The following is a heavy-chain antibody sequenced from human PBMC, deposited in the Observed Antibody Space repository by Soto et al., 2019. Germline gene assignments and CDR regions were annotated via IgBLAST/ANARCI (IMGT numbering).Heavy chain of an antibody. CDR1: GGSISSSNW. V-gene: IGHV4-4*02. D-gene: IGHD3-3*01. Sequence: QVQLQESGPGLVKPSGTLSLTCAVSGGSISSSNWWSWVRQPPGKGLEWIGEIYHSGSTNYNPPLKSRVTISVDKSKNQFSLKLSSVTAADTAVYYCARGGLRIFGVVDYYYYGMDVWGQGTTVTVSS. CDR3: ARGGLRIFGVVDYYYYGMDV. J-gene: IGHJ6*02. CDR2: IYHSGST.